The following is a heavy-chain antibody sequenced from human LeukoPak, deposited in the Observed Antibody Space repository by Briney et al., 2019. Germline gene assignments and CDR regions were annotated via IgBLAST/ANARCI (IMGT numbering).Heavy chain of an antibody. Sequence: GGSLRLSCAASGFTFSSYDMHWVRQAIGKGLEWVSAIGTEGDTYYSGSVRGRFTISRENDKTSLYLQMSSLRAGDAAVYYCAKEGDTAAGFDYWGQGTLVIVSS. CDR1: GFTFSSYD. D-gene: IGHD5-18*01. CDR2: IGTEGDT. V-gene: IGHV3-13*01. CDR3: AKEGDTAAGFDY. J-gene: IGHJ4*02.